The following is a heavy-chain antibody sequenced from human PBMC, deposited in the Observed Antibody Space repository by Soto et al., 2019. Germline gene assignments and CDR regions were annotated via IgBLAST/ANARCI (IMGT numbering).Heavy chain of an antibody. V-gene: IGHV4-4*07. D-gene: IGHD3-3*02. CDR3: ARDFNSIFDDFADMRWNFDP. CDR2: VFTTGTT. Sequence: LSLTCSVTGGSIHNYYWSWVRQSAGKGLEWIGRVFTTGTTDYNPSLKGRVTISVDTSKNQFSLSLRSVTAADTAIYYCARDFNSIFDDFADMRWNFDPWGQGTLVTVS. J-gene: IGHJ5*02. CDR1: GGSIHNYY.